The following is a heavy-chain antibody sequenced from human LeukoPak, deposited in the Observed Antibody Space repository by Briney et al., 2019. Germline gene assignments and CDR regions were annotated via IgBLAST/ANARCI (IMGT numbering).Heavy chain of an antibody. CDR2: IYHSGST. D-gene: IGHD6-19*01. Sequence: PSETLSLTCTVSGGSISSGGYYWSWIRQPPGKGLEWIGYIYHSGSTYYNPSLKSRVTISVDRSKNQFSLKLSSVTAADTAVYYCAGDPSGSGWHDYWGQGTLVTVSS. V-gene: IGHV4-30-2*01. CDR3: AGDPSGSGWHDY. CDR1: GGSISSGGYY. J-gene: IGHJ4*02.